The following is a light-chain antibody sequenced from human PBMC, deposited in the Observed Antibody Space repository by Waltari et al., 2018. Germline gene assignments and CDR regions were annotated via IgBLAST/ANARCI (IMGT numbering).Light chain of an antibody. J-gene: IGLJ1*01. CDR3: SSYTTSTTLL. CDR1: RTDVGAYNF. CDR2: DVG. V-gene: IGLV2-14*01. Sequence: TQPASVSGSPGQSITISCTGSRTDVGAYNFFSWYQQHPGKVPKLILYDVGNRPSGISHRFSASKSGNTASLTISGLQEEDEGEYYCSSYTTSTTLLFGTGTRLTVL.